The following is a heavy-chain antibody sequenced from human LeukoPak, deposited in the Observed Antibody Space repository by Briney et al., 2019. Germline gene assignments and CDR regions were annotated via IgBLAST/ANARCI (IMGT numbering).Heavy chain of an antibody. D-gene: IGHD1-26*01. CDR1: GFTFTNAW. CDR3: TTGPATVMIFGI. V-gene: IGHV3-15*01. J-gene: IGHJ3*02. CDR2: DKSKTDGGTT. Sequence: GETLRLSCAASGFTFTNAWMSWLRQPPGKGLERVGRDKSKTDGGTTDYAAPVKGRFTISRDDSKNTLYLQMNSLKTEDTAVYYCTTGPATVMIFGIWGQGTMVTVSS.